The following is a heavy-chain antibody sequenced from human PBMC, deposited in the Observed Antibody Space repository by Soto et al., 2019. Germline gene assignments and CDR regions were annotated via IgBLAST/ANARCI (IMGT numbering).Heavy chain of an antibody. V-gene: IGHV4-34*01. CDR2: INHSGST. J-gene: IGHJ4*02. CDR3: ARAGYSGAIFDY. CDR1: GGSFSGYY. D-gene: IGHD1-26*01. Sequence: SETLSLTCAVYGGSFSGYYWSWIRQPPGKGLEWIGEINHSGSTNYNPSLKSRVTISVDTSKNQFSLKLSSVTAADTAVYYCARAGYSGAIFDYWGQGTLVTVSS.